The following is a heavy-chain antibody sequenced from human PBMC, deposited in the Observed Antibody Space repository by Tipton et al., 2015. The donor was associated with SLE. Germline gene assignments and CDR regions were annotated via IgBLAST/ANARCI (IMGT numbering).Heavy chain of an antibody. CDR2: IKQDGSEK. CDR3: ARASSSPGPEYFHH. J-gene: IGHJ1*01. CDR1: GFSFRTYW. D-gene: IGHD6-13*01. V-gene: IGHV3-7*01. Sequence: SLRLSCAASGFSFRTYWMSWVRQTPGKGLEWVANIKQDGSEKYYVDSVKGRFTISRDNVKNSLYLQMNSLGAEDTAVYYCARASSSPGPEYFHHWGQGTLVTVSS.